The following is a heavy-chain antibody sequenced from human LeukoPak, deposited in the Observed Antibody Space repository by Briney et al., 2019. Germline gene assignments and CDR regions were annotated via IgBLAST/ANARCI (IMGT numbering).Heavy chain of an antibody. D-gene: IGHD3-10*01. CDR1: GYTLTELS. CDR2: FDPEDGET. Sequence: ASVKVSCKVSGYTLTELSMHWVRQAPGKGLEWMGGFDPEDGETIYAQKFQRRVTMTEDTSTDTAYMELSSLRSEDTAVYYCATYGSGSYYRDYWGQGTLVTVSS. J-gene: IGHJ4*02. CDR3: ATYGSGSYYRDY. V-gene: IGHV1-24*01.